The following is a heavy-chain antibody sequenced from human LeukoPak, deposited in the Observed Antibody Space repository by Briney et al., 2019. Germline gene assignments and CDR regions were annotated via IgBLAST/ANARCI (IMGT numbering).Heavy chain of an antibody. CDR1: GFTFGSYS. CDR3: ARGCSGGSCYDY. J-gene: IGHJ4*02. V-gene: IGHV3-21*01. CDR2: ISTSSDYM. Sequence: GGSLRLSCAASGFTFGSYSMNWVRQAPGKGLEWVSSISTSSDYMYYADSVKGRFTISRDNAENSLFLQVNSLRAEDTAVYYCARGCSGGSCYDYWGQGTLVTVSS. D-gene: IGHD2-15*01.